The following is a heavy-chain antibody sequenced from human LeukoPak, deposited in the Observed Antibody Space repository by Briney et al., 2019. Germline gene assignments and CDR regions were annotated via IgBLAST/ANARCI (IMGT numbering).Heavy chain of an antibody. V-gene: IGHV3-23*01. Sequence: GGSLRLSCAAPGFTFSTCGMAWVRQVPGNRLEWVSSIGATGGLISYADSVKGRFTVSSSEKTFYLQMNSLRAEDTAVYFCAAKILGSAPFDFWGQGTLVTVSA. D-gene: IGHD3-10*01. J-gene: IGHJ4*02. CDR1: GFTFSTCG. CDR2: IGATGGLI. CDR3: AAKILGSAPFDF.